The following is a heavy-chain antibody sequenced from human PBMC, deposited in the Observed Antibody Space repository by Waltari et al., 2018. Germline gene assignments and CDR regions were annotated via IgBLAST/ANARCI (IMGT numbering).Heavy chain of an antibody. CDR1: GHTFTSNY. CDR2: INPSGGST. J-gene: IGHJ5*01. CDR3: AKGEMATDFRVSS. V-gene: IGHV1-46*03. D-gene: IGHD5-12*01. Sequence: QVQLVQSGADVKKPGASVKVSCKASGHTFTSNYMHWVRQAPGQGLEWMAIINPSGGSTSHAEKFQGRVTMTRDTSTSTVYMELSRLRSEDTAVYYCAKGEMATDFRVSSWGHGALVTVSP.